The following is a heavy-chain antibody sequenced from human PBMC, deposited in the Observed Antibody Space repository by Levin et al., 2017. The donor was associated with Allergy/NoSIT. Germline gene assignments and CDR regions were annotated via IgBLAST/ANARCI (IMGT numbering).Heavy chain of an antibody. CDR3: TRDLNGYCVSPKCSWYFDL. Sequence: GASVKVSCKASGYTFINYGVSWVRQAPGQGLEWMGWIGPYNGSTRYAEKFQGRVTLTSDTSTNTAYMELRSLRAGDAAVYYCTRDLNGYCVSPKCSWYFDLWGRGTPVSVSS. V-gene: IGHV1-18*01. CDR2: IGPYNGST. CDR1: GYTFINYG. D-gene: IGHD5/OR15-5a*01. J-gene: IGHJ2*01.